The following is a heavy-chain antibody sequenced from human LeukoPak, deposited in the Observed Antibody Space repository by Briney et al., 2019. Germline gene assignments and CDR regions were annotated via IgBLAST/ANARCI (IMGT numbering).Heavy chain of an antibody. Sequence: TGGSLRLSCAASGFTFSSYEMNWVRQAPGKGLECVSYISSSGSTIYYADSVKGRFTISRDNAKNSLYLQMNSLRAEDTAVYYCAGSYYDFWSGYYTNFDYWGQGTLVTVSS. J-gene: IGHJ4*02. CDR2: ISSSGSTI. V-gene: IGHV3-48*03. D-gene: IGHD3-3*01. CDR1: GFTFSSYE. CDR3: AGSYYDFWSGYYTNFDY.